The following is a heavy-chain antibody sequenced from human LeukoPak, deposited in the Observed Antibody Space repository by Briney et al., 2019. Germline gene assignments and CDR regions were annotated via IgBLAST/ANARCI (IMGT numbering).Heavy chain of an antibody. CDR3: ARVEQWLGFDY. D-gene: IGHD6-19*01. Sequence: SETLSLTCAVYGGSFSGYYWSWIRRPPGKGLEWIGEINHSGSTNYNPSLKSRVTISVDTSKNQFSLKLSSVTAADTAVYYCARVEQWLGFDYWGQGTLVTVSS. CDR1: GGSFSGYY. J-gene: IGHJ4*02. V-gene: IGHV4-34*01. CDR2: INHSGST.